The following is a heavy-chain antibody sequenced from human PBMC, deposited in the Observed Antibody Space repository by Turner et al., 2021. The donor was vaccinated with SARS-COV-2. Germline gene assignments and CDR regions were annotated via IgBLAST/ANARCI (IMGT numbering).Heavy chain of an antibody. J-gene: IGHJ4*02. CDR2: MSSSSSTI. CDR3: ARDLGSIAVAN. CDR1: GFTFSSYS. Sequence: EVQLVESGGGLVQPGGSLRLSCAASGFTFSSYSMNWVRQAPGKGLEWVSYMSSSSSTINYADSVKGRFTISRDNAKNSLYLQMNSLRAEDTAVYYCARDLGSIAVANWGQGTLVTVSS. V-gene: IGHV3-48*01. D-gene: IGHD6-19*01.